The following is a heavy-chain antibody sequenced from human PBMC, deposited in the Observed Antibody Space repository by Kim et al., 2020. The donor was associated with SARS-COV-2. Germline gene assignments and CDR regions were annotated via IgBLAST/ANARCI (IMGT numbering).Heavy chain of an antibody. J-gene: IGHJ4*02. V-gene: IGHV3-21*01. CDR2: ISSSSSYI. Sequence: GGSLRLSCAASGFTFSSYSMNWVRQAPVKGLEWVSSISSSSSYIYYADSVKGRFTISRDNAKNSLYLQMNSLRAEDTAVYYCARNRGSGWNYFDYWGQGTLVTVSS. D-gene: IGHD6-19*01. CDR3: ARNRGSGWNYFDY. CDR1: GFTFSSYS.